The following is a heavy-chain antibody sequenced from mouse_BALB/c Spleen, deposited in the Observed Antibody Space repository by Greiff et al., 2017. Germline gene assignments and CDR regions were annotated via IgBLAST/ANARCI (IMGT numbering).Heavy chain of an antibody. CDR3: ASPYYGSSHWYFDV. J-gene: IGHJ1*01. V-gene: IGHV5-9*03. CDR1: GFTFSSYT. Sequence: EVMLVESGGGLVKPGGSLKLSCAASGFTFSSYTMSWVRQTPEKRLEWVATISSGGGNTYYPDSVKGRFTISRDNAKNNLYLQMSSLRSEDTALYYCASPYYGSSHWYFDVWGAGTTVTVSS. CDR2: ISSGGGNT. D-gene: IGHD1-1*01.